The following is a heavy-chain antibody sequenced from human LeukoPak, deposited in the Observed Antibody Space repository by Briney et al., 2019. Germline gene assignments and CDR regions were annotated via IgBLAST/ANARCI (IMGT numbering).Heavy chain of an antibody. CDR3: ARDRGAMGIGYFDY. J-gene: IGHJ4*02. CDR2: IYYSGST. CDR1: GGSISSGGYY. V-gene: IGHV4-31*03. D-gene: IGHD3-10*01. Sequence: SETPSLTCTVSGGSISSGGYYWSWIRQHPGKGLEWIGYIYYSGSTYYNPSLKSRVTISVDTSKNQFSLKLSSVTAADTAVYYCARDRGAMGIGYFDYWGQGTLVTVSS.